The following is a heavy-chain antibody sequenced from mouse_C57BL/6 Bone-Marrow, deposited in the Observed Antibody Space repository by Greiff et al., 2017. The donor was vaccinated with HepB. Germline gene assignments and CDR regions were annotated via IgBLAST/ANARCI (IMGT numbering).Heavy chain of an antibody. Sequence: QVQLQQSGAELVRPGASVTLSCKASGYTFTDYEMHWVKQTPVHGLEWIGAIDPETGGTAYNQKFKGKATLTADKSSSTAYMQLSSLTSEDSAVYYCASSNYLYYFDYWGQGTTLTVSS. CDR3: ASSNYLYYFDY. CDR1: GYTFTDYE. D-gene: IGHD2-5*01. CDR2: IDPETGGT. V-gene: IGHV1-15*01. J-gene: IGHJ2*01.